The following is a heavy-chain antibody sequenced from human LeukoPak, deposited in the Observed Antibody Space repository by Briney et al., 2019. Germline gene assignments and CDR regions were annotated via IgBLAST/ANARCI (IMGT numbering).Heavy chain of an antibody. CDR2: ISSSGSTI. CDR3: ARDFRGQQLVEPLDY. Sequence: PGGSLRLSCAAPGFTFSDYYMSWIRQAPGKGLEWVSYISSSGSTIYYADSVKGRFTISRYNAKNSLYLQMNSLRAEDTPVYYCARDFRGQQLVEPLDYWGQGTLVTVSS. D-gene: IGHD6-13*01. V-gene: IGHV3-11*04. CDR1: GFTFSDYY. J-gene: IGHJ4*02.